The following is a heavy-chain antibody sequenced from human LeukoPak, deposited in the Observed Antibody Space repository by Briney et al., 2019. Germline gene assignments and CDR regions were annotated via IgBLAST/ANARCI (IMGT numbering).Heavy chain of an antibody. J-gene: IGHJ3*02. CDR1: VYTFTSYD. Sequence: RASVKVSCKASVYTFTSYDINWVRQATGPGLAWMGWMNPNSGNTGYAQKFQGRVTMTRNTSISTAYMELSSLRSEDTAVYYCARDSGQGGAFDIWGRGTMVTVAS. CDR2: MNPNSGNT. CDR3: ARDSGQGGAFDI. D-gene: IGHD2-15*01. V-gene: IGHV1-8*01.